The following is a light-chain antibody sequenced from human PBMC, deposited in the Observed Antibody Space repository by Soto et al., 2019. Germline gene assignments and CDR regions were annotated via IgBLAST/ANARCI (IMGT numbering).Light chain of an antibody. CDR2: AAV. V-gene: IGKV1-39*01. CDR3: QQTYSSPQWT. CDR1: QSISSY. J-gene: IGKJ1*01. Sequence: DIQMTQSPFSLSASVGDRVTITCRASQSISSYLNWYQQKPGKPPKLLIYAAVSLQSGIPSRFSAYGSGTDFTLTISSLQSEDFATYYCQQTYSSPQWTFGQGTKVDI.